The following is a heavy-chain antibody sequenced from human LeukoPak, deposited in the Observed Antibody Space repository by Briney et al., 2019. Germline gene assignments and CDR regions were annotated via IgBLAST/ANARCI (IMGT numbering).Heavy chain of an antibody. Sequence: PGGSLRLSCAASGFTFSSYAMSWVRQAPGKGLEWVSAISGSGGSTYYADSVKGRFTISRDNSKNTLYLQMNSLRAEDTAVYYCAKSSREGSSWYGVYNWFDPWGQGTLVTVSS. CDR1: GFTFSSYA. CDR2: ISGSGGST. J-gene: IGHJ5*02. D-gene: IGHD6-13*01. V-gene: IGHV3-23*01. CDR3: AKSSREGSSWYGVYNWFDP.